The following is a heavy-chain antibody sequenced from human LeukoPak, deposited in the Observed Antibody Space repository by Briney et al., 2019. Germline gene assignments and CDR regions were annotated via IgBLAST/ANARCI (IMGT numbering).Heavy chain of an antibody. CDR2: IYYSGST. Sequence: SETLSLTCTVSGGSIRSSSYYWGWIRRPPGKGLEWIGSIYYSGSTHYNPSLKSRVTISVDTSKNQLSLKLSSVTAADTAMYYCARNSTYYYDRSTYSYFDDWGQGTLVTVSS. D-gene: IGHD3-22*01. CDR3: ARNSTYYYDRSTYSYFDD. J-gene: IGHJ4*02. CDR1: GGSIRSSSYY. V-gene: IGHV4-39*01.